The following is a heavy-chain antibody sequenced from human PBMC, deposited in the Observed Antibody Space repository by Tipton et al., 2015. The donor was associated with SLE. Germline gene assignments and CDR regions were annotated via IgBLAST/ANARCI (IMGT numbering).Heavy chain of an antibody. V-gene: IGHV4-31*03. J-gene: IGHJ3*02. D-gene: IGHD2/OR15-2a*01. CDR2: IYNTGST. CDR3: ARDSIVTVLHDAFEI. CDR1: GGSISTGGYY. Sequence: TLSLTCNVSGGSISTGGYYWSWIRQHPGRGLEWLGYIYNTGSTYYNPSLNSRVSISADASKNQFFLRLTSVTGADTAVYYCARDSIVTVLHDAFEIWGQGTVVTVSS.